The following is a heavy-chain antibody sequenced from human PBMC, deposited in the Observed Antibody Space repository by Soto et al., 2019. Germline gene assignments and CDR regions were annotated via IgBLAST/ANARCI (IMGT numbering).Heavy chain of an antibody. CDR2: IYYSGST. D-gene: IGHD2-21*02. J-gene: IGHJ4*02. Sequence: SETLSLTCTVSGGSISSSSYYWGWIRQPPGKGLEWIGRIYYSGSTYYNPSLKSRVTISVDTSKNQFSLKLSSVTAADTAVYYCARDQERDHGGNSQPFDYWGQGTLVTVSS. CDR1: GGSISSSSYY. V-gene: IGHV4-39*07. CDR3: ARDQERDHGGNSQPFDY.